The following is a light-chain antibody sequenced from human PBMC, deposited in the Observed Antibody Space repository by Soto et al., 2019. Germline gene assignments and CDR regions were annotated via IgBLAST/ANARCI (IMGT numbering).Light chain of an antibody. CDR2: SNN. J-gene: IGLJ1*01. V-gene: IGLV1-47*02. CDR3: AAWDDSLSGHYV. CDR1: SSNIGSNY. Sequence: QSVLTQPPSASGTPGQRVTISCSGSSSNIGSNYVYWYQQLPGTAPKLLIYSNNQRPSGVPDRFSGSKSDTSASLAISGLRSEDEADYYCAAWDDSLSGHYVFGTGTKVT.